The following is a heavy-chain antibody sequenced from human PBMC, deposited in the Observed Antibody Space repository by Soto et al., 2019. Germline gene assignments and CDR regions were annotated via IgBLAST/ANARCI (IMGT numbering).Heavy chain of an antibody. J-gene: IGHJ6*02. CDR1: GGTFSSYA. CDR3: ARSSYSSSWTLGSYYGMDV. V-gene: IGHV1-69*01. D-gene: IGHD6-13*01. Sequence: QVQLVQSGAEVKKPGSSVKVSCKASGGTFSSYAISWVRQAPGQGLEWMGGIIPIFGTANYAQKFQGRVTITGDESTSTAYMELSSLRSEDTAVYYCARSSYSSSWTLGSYYGMDVWGQGTTVTVSS. CDR2: IIPIFGTA.